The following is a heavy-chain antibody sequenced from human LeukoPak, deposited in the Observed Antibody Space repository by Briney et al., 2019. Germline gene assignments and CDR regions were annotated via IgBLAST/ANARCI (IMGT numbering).Heavy chain of an antibody. D-gene: IGHD2-15*01. J-gene: IGHJ4*02. CDR1: GVSISSCGYY. CDR2: IYYSGST. CDR3: ARVETVVACFDY. Sequence: PSETLSLTCTVSGVSISSCGYYWSWIRQHPGKGLELIGYIYYSGSTYYNPSPKSRVTILVDTSKNQFSLKLRYVPAADTAVYHCARVETVVACFDYWGQGTLGTVSS. V-gene: IGHV4-31*03.